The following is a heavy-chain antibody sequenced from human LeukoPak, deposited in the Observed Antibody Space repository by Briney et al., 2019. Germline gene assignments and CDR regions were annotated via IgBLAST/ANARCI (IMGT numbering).Heavy chain of an antibody. CDR1: GRSISSGDYY. J-gene: IGHJ5*02. D-gene: IGHD3-3*01. CDR2: IYYSGST. CDR3: ARTPSLYDFWSGTQEMINWFDP. Sequence: PSQTLSLTCTVSGRSISSGDYYWSWIRQPPGKGLEWTGYIYYSGSTYYNPSLKSRVTISVDTSKNQFSLKLSSVTAADTAVYYCARTPSLYDFWSGTQEMINWFDPWGQGTLVTVSS. V-gene: IGHV4-30-4*01.